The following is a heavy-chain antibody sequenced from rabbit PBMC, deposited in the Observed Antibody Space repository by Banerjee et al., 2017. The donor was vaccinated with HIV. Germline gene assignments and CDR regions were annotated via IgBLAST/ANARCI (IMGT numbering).Heavy chain of an antibody. J-gene: IGHJ4*01. CDR2: IYVGSSGST. CDR1: GFSFSSSYH. V-gene: IGHV1S40*01. D-gene: IGHD4-1*01. CDR3: ARGIVVAGAMYYFNL. Sequence: QSLEESGGDLVKPGASLTLTCTASGFSFSSSYHMCWVRQAPGKGLEGITCIYVGSSGSTYYASWAKGRFTISKTSSTTVALQMTSLTAADTATYFCARGIVVAGAMYYFNLWGQGTLVTVS.